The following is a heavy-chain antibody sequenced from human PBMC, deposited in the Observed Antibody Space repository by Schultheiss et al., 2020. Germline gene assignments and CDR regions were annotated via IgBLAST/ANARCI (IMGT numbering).Heavy chain of an antibody. J-gene: IGHJ4*02. CDR3: ARDQWRLFDY. CDR2: IKEDGSDE. D-gene: IGHD6-19*01. V-gene: IGHV3-7*01. CDR1: GFTFSNAW. Sequence: GGSLRLSCAASGFTFSNAWMSWVRQAPGKGLEWVANIKEDGSDEYYVDSVEGRFTISRDNAKNSLYLHMNSLRAEDTAVYYCARDQWRLFDYWGRGTLVTVSS.